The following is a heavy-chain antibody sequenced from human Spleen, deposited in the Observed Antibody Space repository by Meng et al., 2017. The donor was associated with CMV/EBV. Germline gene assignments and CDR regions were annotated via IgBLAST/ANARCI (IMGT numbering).Heavy chain of an antibody. CDR3: AKERAYCSSTSCAYGMDV. CDR1: GFTVSSNY. CDR2: IYSGGYT. V-gene: IGHV3-53*01. Sequence: GESLKISCAASGFTVSSNYMSWVRQAPGKGLEWVSIIYSGGYTYYTDSVKGRFTISRDKSNNTLYLQMNSLRAEDTAVYYCAKERAYCSSTSCAYGMDVWGQGTTVTVSS. D-gene: IGHD2-2*01. J-gene: IGHJ6*02.